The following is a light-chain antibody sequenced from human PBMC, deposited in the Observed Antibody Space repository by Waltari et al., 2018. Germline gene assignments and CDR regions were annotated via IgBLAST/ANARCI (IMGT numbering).Light chain of an antibody. Sequence: QSVLTQPPSASGTPGQRVTISCSGGSSNIGTNYVYWYQQRPGTAPKLLIDRNDQRPSGVPGRFSGSKYGTSASLAISGLRSEDEADYYCATWDDSLSGRMFGGGTKLTVL. J-gene: IGLJ3*02. CDR1: SSNIGTNY. CDR3: ATWDDSLSGRM. V-gene: IGLV1-47*01. CDR2: RND.